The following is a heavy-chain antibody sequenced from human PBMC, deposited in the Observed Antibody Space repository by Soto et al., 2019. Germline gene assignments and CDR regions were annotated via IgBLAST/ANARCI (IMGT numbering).Heavy chain of an antibody. Sequence: EVQLVESGGGLVQPGGSLRLSCVASGFTFSSYTMNRVRQAPGKALEWVSYISGDSYTIYYSDSVKGRFTISRDNAKNSLYLQMNSLRAEDTAVYYCSRSRPIDYWGQGTLVTVSS. CDR2: ISGDSYTI. J-gene: IGHJ4*02. CDR1: GFTFSSYT. CDR3: SRSRPIDY. V-gene: IGHV3-48*01.